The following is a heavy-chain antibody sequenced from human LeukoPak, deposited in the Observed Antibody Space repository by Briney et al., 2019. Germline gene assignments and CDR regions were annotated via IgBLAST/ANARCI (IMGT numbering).Heavy chain of an antibody. V-gene: IGHV3-74*01. CDR3: AKTYSITMVRGVH. D-gene: IGHD3-10*01. CDR1: GFTFSSYW. J-gene: IGHJ4*02. Sequence: GGSLRLSCAASGFTFSSYWTHWVRQAPGKGLVWVSRINNDGSSTTYADSVKGRFTFSRDNAKNTLYLQMNSLRAEDTAVYYCAKTYSITMVRGVHWGQGTLVTVSS. CDR2: INNDGSST.